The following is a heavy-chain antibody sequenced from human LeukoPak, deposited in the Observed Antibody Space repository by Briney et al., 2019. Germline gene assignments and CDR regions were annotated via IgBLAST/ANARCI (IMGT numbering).Heavy chain of an antibody. CDR1: GGSISSSSYY. D-gene: IGHD6-19*01. Sequence: SETLSLTCTVSGGSISSSSYYWSWIRQPAGKGLDWIGRIYTSGSTNYNPSLKSRVTISVDTSKNQFSLKLSSVTAADTAVYYCARGHFGYSSGWYEGDWFDPWGQGTLVTVSP. J-gene: IGHJ5*02. CDR3: ARGHFGYSSGWYEGDWFDP. CDR2: IYTSGST. V-gene: IGHV4-61*02.